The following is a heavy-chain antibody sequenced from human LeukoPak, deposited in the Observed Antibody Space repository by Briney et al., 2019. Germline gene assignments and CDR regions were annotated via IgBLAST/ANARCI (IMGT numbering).Heavy chain of an antibody. CDR1: GFTFSSYE. V-gene: IGHV3-48*03. CDR3: AKSGIGGLRGGYFDY. CDR2: ISSSGSTI. D-gene: IGHD4-17*01. Sequence: GGSLRLSCAASGFTFSSYEMNWVRQAPGKGLEWVSYISSSGSTIYYADSVKGQFTISRDNSKNTLYLQMNSLRAEDTAVYYCAKSGIGGLRGGYFDYWGQGTLVTVSS. J-gene: IGHJ4*02.